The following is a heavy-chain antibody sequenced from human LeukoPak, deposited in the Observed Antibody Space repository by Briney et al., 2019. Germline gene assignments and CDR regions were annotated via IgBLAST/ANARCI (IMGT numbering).Heavy chain of an antibody. V-gene: IGHV3-13*01. CDR1: GFTFSSYD. Sequence: AGGSLRLSCAASGFTFSSYDMHWVRHATGKGLEWVSAIGTAGDTYYPGSVKGRFTISRENAKNSLYLQMNSLRAGDTAVYYCARGTMVRGVITLFDYWGQGTLVTVSS. D-gene: IGHD3-10*01. J-gene: IGHJ4*02. CDR3: ARGTMVRGVITLFDY. CDR2: IGTAGDT.